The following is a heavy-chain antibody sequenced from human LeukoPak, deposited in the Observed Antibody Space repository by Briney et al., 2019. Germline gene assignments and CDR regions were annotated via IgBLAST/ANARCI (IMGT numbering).Heavy chain of an antibody. V-gene: IGHV3-23*01. CDR2: ISGSGERT. D-gene: IGHD1-26*01. Sequence: GGSLRLSCVTSGFMFSTYAMNWVRQAPGKGLEWVSIISGSGERTYYADSVKGRFTVSRDNSKKTLYMEMKSLRVEDTAVYYCVSQSYSGSDNYYFHYWGQGTLVAVSS. CDR1: GFMFSTYA. J-gene: IGHJ4*02. CDR3: VSQSYSGSDNYYFHY.